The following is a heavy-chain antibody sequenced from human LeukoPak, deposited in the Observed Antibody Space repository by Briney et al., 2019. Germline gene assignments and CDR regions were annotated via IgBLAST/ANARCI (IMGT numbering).Heavy chain of an antibody. D-gene: IGHD3-10*01. J-gene: IGHJ4*02. CDR2: IYTSAST. CDR3: PRGISDLSGSYVFDN. Sequence: SETLSLTCTGSAGSSNSTNWSRHRQPDGRALEWIGRIYTSASTNANPFLNRLVTISLDTSKNQFSQKLSSVTAATTALYYCPRGISDLSGSYVFDNWGQGTLVTVSS. CDR1: AGSSNSTN. V-gene: IGHV4-4*07.